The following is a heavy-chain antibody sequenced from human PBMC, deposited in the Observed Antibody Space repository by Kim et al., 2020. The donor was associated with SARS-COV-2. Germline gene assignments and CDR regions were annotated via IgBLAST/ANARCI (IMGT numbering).Heavy chain of an antibody. CDR3: VYRKSSGRGDYFDY. V-gene: IGHV3-64D*09. CDR2: ISSNGGST. Sequence: GGSLRLSCSASGFTFSSYAMHWVRQAPGKGLEYVSAISSNGGSTYYADSVKGRFTISRDNSKNTLYLQMSSLRAEDTAVYYCVYRKSSGRGDYFDYWGQGTLVTVSS. D-gene: IGHD1-26*01. J-gene: IGHJ4*02. CDR1: GFTFSSYA.